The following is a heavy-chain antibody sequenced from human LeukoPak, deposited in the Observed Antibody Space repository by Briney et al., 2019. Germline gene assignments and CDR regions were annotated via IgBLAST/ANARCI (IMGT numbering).Heavy chain of an antibody. J-gene: IGHJ4*02. CDR1: GYFISSGYY. Sequence: SETLSLTCTVSGYFISSGYYWGWIRQPPGKGLQWIGSIHHSGSTYYNPSLKSGVTISVDTSKNQFSLKLSSVTAADTAVYYCARTSSSGLVGGYYFDYWGQGTLVTVSS. V-gene: IGHV4-38-2*02. CDR2: IHHSGST. CDR3: ARTSSSGLVGGYYFDY. D-gene: IGHD6-19*01.